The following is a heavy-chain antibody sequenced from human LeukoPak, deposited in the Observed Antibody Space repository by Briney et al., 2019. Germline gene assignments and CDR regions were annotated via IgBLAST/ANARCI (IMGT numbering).Heavy chain of an antibody. Sequence: PGGSLRLSCVGSGFTFSNHQMNWVRQAPGKGLEWVAKIKQDGGEKHYVDSVKGRFTISRDNAKNTLYLQMNSLRAEDTAVYYCAREDSSAAAPDYWGQGTLVTVSS. CDR2: IKQDGGEK. V-gene: IGHV3-7*01. D-gene: IGHD6-13*01. CDR3: AREDSSAAAPDY. CDR1: GFTFSNHQ. J-gene: IGHJ4*02.